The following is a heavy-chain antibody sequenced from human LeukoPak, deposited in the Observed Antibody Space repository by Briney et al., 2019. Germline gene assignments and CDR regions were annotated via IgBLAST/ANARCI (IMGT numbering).Heavy chain of an antibody. CDR2: MNPNSGNT. Sequence: GASVKVSCKASGYTFTSYDINWVRQATGQGLEWMGWMNPNSGNTGYAQKFQGRVTMTRNTSISTAYMELNSLRSEDTAVYYCARGDYYYGSGSYYQKNWLDPWGQGTLVTVSS. J-gene: IGHJ5*02. D-gene: IGHD3-10*01. CDR3: ARGDYYYGSGSYYQKNWLDP. V-gene: IGHV1-8*01. CDR1: GYTFTSYD.